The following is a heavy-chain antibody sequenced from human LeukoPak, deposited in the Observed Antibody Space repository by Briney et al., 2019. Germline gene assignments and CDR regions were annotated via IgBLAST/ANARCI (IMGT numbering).Heavy chain of an antibody. D-gene: IGHD2-2*01. CDR1: GGTFSSYA. J-gene: IGHJ6*03. CDR2: IIPIFGTT. CDR3: ARGGEYQLLWNYYYYMDV. V-gene: IGHV1-69*13. Sequence: ASVKVSCKASGGTFSSYAISWVRQAPGQGLEWMGGIIPIFGTTNYAQKFQGRVTITADESTSTAYMELSSLRSEDTAVYYCARGGEYQLLWNYYYYMDVWGKGTTVTISS.